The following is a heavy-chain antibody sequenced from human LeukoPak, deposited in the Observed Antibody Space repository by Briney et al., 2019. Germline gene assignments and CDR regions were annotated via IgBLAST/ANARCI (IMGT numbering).Heavy chain of an antibody. J-gene: IGHJ4*02. D-gene: IGHD6-13*01. CDR1: GVSFSGYY. Sequence: PSETLSLTCAVYGVSFSGYYWSWIRQPPGKGLEWIGEINHSGSSNYNPSLKSRVTISIDMSKNHFSLKLSSVTAADTAVYYCARGSKAAPGTFDYWGQGTLVTVSS. V-gene: IGHV4-34*01. CDR2: INHSGSS. CDR3: ARGSKAAPGTFDY.